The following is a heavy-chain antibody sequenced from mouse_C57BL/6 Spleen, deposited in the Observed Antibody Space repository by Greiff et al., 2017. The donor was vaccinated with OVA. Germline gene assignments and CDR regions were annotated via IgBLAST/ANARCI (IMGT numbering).Heavy chain of an antibody. V-gene: IGHV1-80*01. CDR3: ARAHDGYPAWFAY. J-gene: IGHJ3*01. CDR1: GYAFSSYW. CDR2: IYPGDGDT. D-gene: IGHD2-3*01. Sequence: VQLQQSGAELVKPGASVKISCKASGYAFSSYWMNWVKQRPGKGLEWIGQIYPGDGDTNYNGKFKGKATLTADKSSSTAYMQLSSLTSEDSAVYSCARAHDGYPAWFAYWGQGTLVTVSA.